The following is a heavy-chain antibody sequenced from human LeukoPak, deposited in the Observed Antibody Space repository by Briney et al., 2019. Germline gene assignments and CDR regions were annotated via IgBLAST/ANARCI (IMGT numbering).Heavy chain of an antibody. Sequence: PGGSLRLSCAASGFTFSVYIMNWVRQAPGKGLEWLSYISDSSSSIYYADSVKGRFTISRDNAKNSLYLQMKSLRAADAAVYYCATGTVGTTSRFQHWGQGTLVTVSS. D-gene: IGHD1-14*01. J-gene: IGHJ1*01. CDR2: ISDSSSSI. CDR3: ATGTVGTTSRFQH. CDR1: GFTFSVYI. V-gene: IGHV3-48*01.